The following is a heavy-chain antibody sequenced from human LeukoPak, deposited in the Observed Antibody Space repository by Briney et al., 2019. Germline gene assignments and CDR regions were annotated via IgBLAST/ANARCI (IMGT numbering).Heavy chain of an antibody. V-gene: IGHV3-30*02. CDR1: GFNFRTYG. Sequence: GGSLRLSCAASGFNFRTYGMHWVRQSPGKGLEWVAFIQFDESSKNYADSVKGRFTISRDNSKNTVYLQVNSLRAEDTAVYYCAKEDGTVVVSTFGDWGQGTLVTVSS. J-gene: IGHJ4*02. CDR3: AKEDGTVVVSTFGD. D-gene: IGHD3-22*01. CDR2: IQFDESSK.